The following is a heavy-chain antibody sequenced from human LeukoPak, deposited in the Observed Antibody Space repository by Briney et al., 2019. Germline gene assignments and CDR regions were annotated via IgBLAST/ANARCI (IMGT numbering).Heavy chain of an antibody. CDR3: AGRNSYGDYGTFDI. D-gene: IGHD4-17*01. Sequence: PSETLSLTCTVSGGSISSYYWSWIRQPPGKGLEWIGYICYSGSTNYNPSLKSRVTISVDTSKNQFSLKLSSVTAADTAVYYCAGRNSYGDYGTFDIWGQGTMVTVSS. V-gene: IGHV4-59*01. CDR2: ICYSGST. CDR1: GGSISSYY. J-gene: IGHJ3*02.